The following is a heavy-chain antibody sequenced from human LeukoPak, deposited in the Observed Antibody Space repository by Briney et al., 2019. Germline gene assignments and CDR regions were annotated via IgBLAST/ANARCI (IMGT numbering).Heavy chain of an antibody. CDR2: IYTSGGT. CDR1: GDSISSYY. CDR3: ARLTRLSTSPDRYYLDY. J-gene: IGHJ4*02. D-gene: IGHD6-6*01. V-gene: IGHV4-4*09. Sequence: SETLSLTCTVSGDSISSYYWSWNRQPPGKGLEWIGYIYTSGGTNYIPSLKGRVTISIDTSKNQFSLKLSSVTAADSAVYYCARLTRLSTSPDRYYLDYWGQGTLVTVSS.